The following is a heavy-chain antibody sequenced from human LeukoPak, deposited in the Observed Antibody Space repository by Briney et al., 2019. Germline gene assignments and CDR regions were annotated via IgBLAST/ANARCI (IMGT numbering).Heavy chain of an antibody. CDR3: AREAVAGGSGSNYYYYGADV. J-gene: IGHJ6*02. CDR2: IYYSGGT. CDR1: GGSISSGGYY. Sequence: PSETLSLTRTVSGGSISSGGYYWNWIRQHPGKGLEWIGYIYYSGGTYYNPSLKSRVTISVDTSKNQFSLKLTSVTAADTAVYYCAREAVAGGSGSNYYYYGADVWGQGTTVTVSS. V-gene: IGHV4-61*08. D-gene: IGHD3-10*01.